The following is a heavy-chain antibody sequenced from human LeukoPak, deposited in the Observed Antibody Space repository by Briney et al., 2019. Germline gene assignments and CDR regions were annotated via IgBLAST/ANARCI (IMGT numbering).Heavy chain of an antibody. CDR3: ARGDPTVTTKQNFDY. Sequence: GGSLRLSCAASGFTVSSYSMNWVRQAPGKGLEWVSYISSSSSTIYYADSVKGRFTISRDNAKNSLYLQMNSLRDEDTAVYYCARGDPTVTTKQNFDYWGQGTLVTVSS. CDR2: ISSSSSTI. J-gene: IGHJ4*02. CDR1: GFTVSSYS. V-gene: IGHV3-48*02. D-gene: IGHD4-17*01.